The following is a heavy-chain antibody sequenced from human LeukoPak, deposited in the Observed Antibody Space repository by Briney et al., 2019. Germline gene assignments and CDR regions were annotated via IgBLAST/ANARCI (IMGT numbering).Heavy chain of an antibody. CDR2: TYYRSKWYN. V-gene: IGHV6-1*01. D-gene: IGHD5-12*01. CDR1: GDSVSSNSAA. J-gene: IGHJ4*02. CDR3: AREDKDSGYDPGFDY. Sequence: SQALSLTCAISGDSVSSNSAAWNWIRQSPSRGLEWLGRTYYRSKWYNDYAVSVKSRITINPDTSENQFSLQLNSVTPEDTAVYYCAREDKDSGYDPGFDYWGQGTLVTVSS.